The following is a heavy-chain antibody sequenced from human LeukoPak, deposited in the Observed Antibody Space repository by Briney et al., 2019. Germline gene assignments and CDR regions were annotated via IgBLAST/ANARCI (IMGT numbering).Heavy chain of an antibody. CDR2: ISSSSSYI. J-gene: IGHJ4*02. CDR1: GFTFSSYS. CDR3: AKDPSADSGISLKIKYYFEY. V-gene: IGHV3-21*01. D-gene: IGHD3-10*01. Sequence: SGGSLRLSCAASGFTFSSYSMNWVRQAPGKGLEWVSSISSSSSYIYYADSVKGRFTISRDNAKNSLYLQMNSLRAEDTAVYYCAKDPSADSGISLKIKYYFEYWGQGTLVTVSS.